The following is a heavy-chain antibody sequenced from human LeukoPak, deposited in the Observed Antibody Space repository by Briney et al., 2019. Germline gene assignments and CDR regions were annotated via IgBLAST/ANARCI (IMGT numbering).Heavy chain of an antibody. CDR1: GYTFTSYD. D-gene: IGHD3/OR15-3a*01. V-gene: IGHV1-8*01. CDR2: MNPNSGNT. J-gene: IGHJ4*02. Sequence: ASVKVSCKASGYTFTSYDINWVRQATGQGLEWMGWMNPNSGNTGYAQKFQGRVTMTRNTSISTAYMELSSLRAEDTAVYYCARDPGLVVDQEEKPRKGFDYWGQGTLVTVSS. CDR3: ARDPGLVVDQEEKPRKGFDY.